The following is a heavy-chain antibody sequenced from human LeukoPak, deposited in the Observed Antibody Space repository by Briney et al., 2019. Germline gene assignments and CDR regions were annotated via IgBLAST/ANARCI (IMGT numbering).Heavy chain of an antibody. D-gene: IGHD3-3*01. CDR2: ISGSGSAT. CDR3: VNDFLK. V-gene: IGHV3-23*01. Sequence: GGSLRLSCATSGFTFSSYAMSWVRQAPGKGLEWVSTISGSGSATDYADSVKGRLTISRDNSKNTLYLQMTSLRADDAAIYYCVNDFLKWGRGTVVTVSS. CDR1: GFTFSSYA. J-gene: IGHJ4*01.